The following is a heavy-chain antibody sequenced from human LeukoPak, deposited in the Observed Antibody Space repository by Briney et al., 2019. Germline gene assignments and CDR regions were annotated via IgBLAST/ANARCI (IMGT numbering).Heavy chain of an antibody. CDR1: GYTFTSYG. Sequence: GASVKVSCKASGYTFTSYGISWVRQAPGQGLEWMGWISAYNGNTNYAQKLQGRVTMTTDTSTSTAYMELRSLRSDDTAVYYCARDVVYRRQFAPFDYWGQGTLVTVSS. D-gene: IGHD2-15*01. V-gene: IGHV1-18*01. CDR2: ISAYNGNT. J-gene: IGHJ4*02. CDR3: ARDVVYRRQFAPFDY.